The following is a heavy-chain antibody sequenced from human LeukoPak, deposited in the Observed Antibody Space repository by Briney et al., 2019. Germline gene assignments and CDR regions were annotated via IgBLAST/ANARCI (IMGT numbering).Heavy chain of an antibody. V-gene: IGHV4-61*01. CDR3: ARSRALYSYGSFDY. D-gene: IGHD5-18*01. J-gene: IGHJ4*02. Sequence: SETLSLTCTVSSGSVSSGSYYWSRIRQPPGKGLEWIGYIYYSGSTNYNPSLKSRVTISVDTSKNQFSLKLSSVTAADTAVYYCARSRALYSYGSFDYWGQGTLVTVSS. CDR2: IYYSGST. CDR1: SGSVSSGSYY.